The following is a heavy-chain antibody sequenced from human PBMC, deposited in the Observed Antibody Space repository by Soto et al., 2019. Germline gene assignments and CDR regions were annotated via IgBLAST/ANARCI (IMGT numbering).Heavy chain of an antibody. V-gene: IGHV1-46*01. CDR1: GYTFTNYY. CDR2: IHPDGGHT. CDR3: ARGDNDY. J-gene: IGHJ4*02. Sequence: ASVKVSCKSSGYTFTNYYVQWVRQAPGQGLEWMGVIHPDGGHTTYSQKFQDRVTMTRDTFTSTIYMELSSLRSEDTAVYYCARGDNDYWGQGPLVPVSS.